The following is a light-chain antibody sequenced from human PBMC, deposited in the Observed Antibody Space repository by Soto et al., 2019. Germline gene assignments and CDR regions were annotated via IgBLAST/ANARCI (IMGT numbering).Light chain of an antibody. Sequence: DIQMTQSPSTLSASVGDTVTITCRASQSISSWLAWYQQKPGKAPNLLIYQASSLQGGVPSRFSGSGSGTEFTLTFSSLQPDDFATYYCQQYNGYPLTFGGGTKVEIK. V-gene: IGKV1-5*03. CDR3: QQYNGYPLT. CDR2: QAS. J-gene: IGKJ4*01. CDR1: QSISSW.